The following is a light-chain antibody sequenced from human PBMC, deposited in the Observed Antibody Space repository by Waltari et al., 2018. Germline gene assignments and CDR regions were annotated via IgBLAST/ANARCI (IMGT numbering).Light chain of an antibody. CDR2: RDD. CDR1: SSNSGDGYD. CDR3: QSYDRDLNAVL. Sequence: QSVLTQPPSVSGAPGQSVTISCTGSSSNSGDGYDVPWYHQIPGSAPTVLIYRDDNRPSVVPGRFSGFKSRTSASLSVTGLHSEDEADYFCQSYDRDLNAVLFGGGTKLTVL. J-gene: IGLJ3*02. V-gene: IGLV1-40*01.